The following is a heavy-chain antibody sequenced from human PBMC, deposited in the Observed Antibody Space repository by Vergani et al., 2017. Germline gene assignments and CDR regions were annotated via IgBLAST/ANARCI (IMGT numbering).Heavy chain of an antibody. CDR1: GFPFSRYG. Sequence: QVQLVESGGGVVQPGRSLRLSCAASGFPFSRYGMHWVRQAPGKGLEWVAVIWYDGSNKYYADSVKGRFTISRDNSKNTLYLQMNSLRAEDTAVYYCARDGGLITGTTGDIDAFDIWGQGTMVTVSS. CDR2: IWYDGSNK. V-gene: IGHV3-33*01. J-gene: IGHJ3*02. CDR3: ARDGGLITGTTGDIDAFDI. D-gene: IGHD1-7*01.